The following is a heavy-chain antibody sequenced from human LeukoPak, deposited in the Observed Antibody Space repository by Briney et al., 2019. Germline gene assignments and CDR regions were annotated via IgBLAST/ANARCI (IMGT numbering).Heavy chain of an antibody. J-gene: IGHJ4*02. CDR2: IKTKTDGDRT. CDR1: GFTFSNAW. D-gene: IGHD6-6*01. CDR3: VGRPARIRY. Sequence: PGESLRLSCVVSGFTFSNAWMSWIRQAPGKGLEWVGRIKTKTDGDRTDYAAPVEGRFTISRDDSKNTLSLQMNSLKTEDTAVYYCVGRPARIRYWGQGTLVTVSS. V-gene: IGHV3-15*01.